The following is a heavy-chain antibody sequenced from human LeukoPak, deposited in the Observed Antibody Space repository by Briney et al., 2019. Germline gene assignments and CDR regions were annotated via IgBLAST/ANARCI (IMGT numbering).Heavy chain of an antibody. J-gene: IGHJ4*02. CDR2: INSDGSST. D-gene: IGHD2-2*01. CDR1: GFAFSSYW. CDR3: ARDKDQLLLSIFDY. V-gene: IGHV3-74*01. Sequence: GGSLRLSCATSGFAFSSYWMHWVRQAPGKGLVWVSRINSDGSSTSYADSVKGRFTISRDNAKNTLYLQMNSLRAEDTAVYYCARDKDQLLLSIFDYWGQGTLVTVSS.